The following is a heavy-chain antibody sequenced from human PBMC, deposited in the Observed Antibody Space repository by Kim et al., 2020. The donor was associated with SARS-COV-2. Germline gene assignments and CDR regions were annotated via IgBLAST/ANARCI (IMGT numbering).Heavy chain of an antibody. D-gene: IGHD3-3*01. CDR1: GGSISSSSYY. Sequence: SETLSLTCTVSGGSISSSSYYWGWIRQPPGKGLEWIGSIYYSGSTYYNPSLKSRVTISVDTSKNQFSLKLSSVTAADTAVYYCANIDTIFGVVILHLPHRGYFQHWGQGTLVTVSS. V-gene: IGHV4-39*01. J-gene: IGHJ1*01. CDR3: ANIDTIFGVVILHLPHRGYFQH. CDR2: IYYSGST.